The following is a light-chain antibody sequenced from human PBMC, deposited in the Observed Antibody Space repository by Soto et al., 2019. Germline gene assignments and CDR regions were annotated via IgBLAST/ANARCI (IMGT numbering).Light chain of an antibody. CDR2: DVS. Sequence: QLVLTQPASVSGSPGQSITISCTGTGSDVGGYDYVSWYQQHPGRAPKLMIYDVSRRPSGVSNRFSGSKSGNTASLTISGLQAEDEAHYYCNSYTSSSTLVFGGGTKLTVL. CDR1: GSDVGGYDY. J-gene: IGLJ3*02. V-gene: IGLV2-14*01. CDR3: NSYTSSSTLV.